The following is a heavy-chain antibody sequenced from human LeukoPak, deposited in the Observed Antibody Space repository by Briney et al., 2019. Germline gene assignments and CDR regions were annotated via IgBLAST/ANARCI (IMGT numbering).Heavy chain of an antibody. D-gene: IGHD6-13*01. CDR2: IYYSGST. CDR1: GVSISSYY. V-gene: IGHV4-59*01. Sequence: SETLSLTCTVSGVSISSYYWTWIRQPPGEGLEWFGYIYYSGSTNYNPSLKSRVTISVDTSKNQFSLKLSSVTAADTAVYYCARALQPGVYAFDIWGQGTMVTVSS. J-gene: IGHJ3*02. CDR3: ARALQPGVYAFDI.